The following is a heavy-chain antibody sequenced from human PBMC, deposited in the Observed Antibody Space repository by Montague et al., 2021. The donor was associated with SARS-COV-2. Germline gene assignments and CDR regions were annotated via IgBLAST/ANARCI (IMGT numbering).Heavy chain of an antibody. CDR3: ARGSGGMGNAFDI. CDR1: GGSISSYY. CDR2: IYYGGSA. V-gene: IGHV4-59*01. D-gene: IGHD2-15*01. J-gene: IGHJ3*02. Sequence: SETLSLTCTVSGGSISSYYWIWIRQPPGKGLEWIWYIYYGGSANYNPSLKSRVTISVDTSKNQFSLKLSSVTAADTAVYYCARGSGGMGNAFDIWGQGTMVTVSS.